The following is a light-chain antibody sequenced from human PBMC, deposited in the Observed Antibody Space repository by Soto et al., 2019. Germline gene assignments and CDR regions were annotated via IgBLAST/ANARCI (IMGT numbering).Light chain of an antibody. Sequence: QSVLTQPSSASGTPGQRVTISCSGSGSSIGTNTVNWYRQLPGTAPKLLIYGDNQRPSGVPDRFSGSKSGTSASLAISGLQSEDEADYYCAAWDGSLNNVLFGGGTKVTV. V-gene: IGLV1-44*01. CDR1: GSSIGTNT. CDR2: GDN. J-gene: IGLJ2*01. CDR3: AAWDGSLNNVL.